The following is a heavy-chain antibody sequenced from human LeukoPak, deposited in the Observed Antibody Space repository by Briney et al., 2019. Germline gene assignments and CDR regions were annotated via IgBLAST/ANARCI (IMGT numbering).Heavy chain of an antibody. D-gene: IGHD3-22*01. V-gene: IGHV4-61*02. Sequence: PSQTLSLTCTVSGGSISSGSYYWSWIRQPAGKGLEWIGRIYTSGSTNYNPSLKSRVTISVDTSKNQFSLKLSSVTAADTAVYYCARSSGPKPDFDYWGQGTLVTVSS. CDR3: ARSSGPKPDFDY. CDR2: IYTSGST. J-gene: IGHJ4*02. CDR1: GGSISSGSYY.